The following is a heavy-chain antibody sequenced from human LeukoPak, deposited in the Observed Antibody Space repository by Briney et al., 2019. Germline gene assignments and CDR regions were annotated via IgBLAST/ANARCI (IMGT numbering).Heavy chain of an antibody. V-gene: IGHV3-30*03. Sequence: PGRSLRLSCAASGFTFSSYDIHWVRQAPGKGLEWVADISYDGSNKYYADSVKGRFTISRDNAKNSLYLQMNSLRDEDSAVYYCARDQGIFDYWGQGTLVTVSS. CDR2: ISYDGSNK. J-gene: IGHJ4*02. CDR3: ARDQGIFDY. CDR1: GFTFSSYD.